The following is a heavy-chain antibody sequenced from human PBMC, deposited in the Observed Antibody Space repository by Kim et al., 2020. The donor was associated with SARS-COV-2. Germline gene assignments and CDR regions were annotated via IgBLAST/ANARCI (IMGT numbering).Heavy chain of an antibody. CDR1: GFTFSSYG. D-gene: IGHD6-13*01. CDR3: AKDIGRYSSTPAGWFDP. Sequence: GGSLRLSCAASGFTFSSYGMHWVRQAPGKGLEWVAVISYDGSNKYYADSVKGRFTISRDNSKNTLYLQMNSLRAEDTAVYYCAKDIGRYSSTPAGWFDPWGQGTLVTVSS. CDR2: ISYDGSNK. V-gene: IGHV3-30*18. J-gene: IGHJ5*02.